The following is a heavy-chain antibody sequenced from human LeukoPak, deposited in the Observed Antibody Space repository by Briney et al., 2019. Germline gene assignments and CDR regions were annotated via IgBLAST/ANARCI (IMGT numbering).Heavy chain of an antibody. Sequence: ASVKVSCKASGGTFISYAISWVRQAPGRGLEWMGIINPSGGSTSYAQKFQGRVTMTRDMSTSTVYMELSSLRSEDTAVYYCARRFGESGYSYGRVRYYYYYMDVWGKGTTVTISS. V-gene: IGHV1-46*01. CDR1: GGTFISYA. CDR3: ARRFGESGYSYGRVRYYYYYMDV. D-gene: IGHD5-18*01. J-gene: IGHJ6*03. CDR2: INPSGGST.